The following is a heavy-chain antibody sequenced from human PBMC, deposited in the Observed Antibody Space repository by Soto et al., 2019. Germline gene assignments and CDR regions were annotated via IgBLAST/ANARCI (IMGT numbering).Heavy chain of an antibody. CDR2: INSDGSST. CDR3: ARDSSPYHDVWSGFYTYFDY. V-gene: IGHV3-74*01. Sequence: GGSLRLSCAVSGFTFSSHWMHWVRQASGKGLVWVSRINSDGSSTNYADSVKGRFTISRDNAKNMLYLQMNSLRADDTAVYYCARDSSPYHDVWSGFYTYFDYWGQGALVTVSS. CDR1: GFTFSSHW. D-gene: IGHD3-3*01. J-gene: IGHJ4*02.